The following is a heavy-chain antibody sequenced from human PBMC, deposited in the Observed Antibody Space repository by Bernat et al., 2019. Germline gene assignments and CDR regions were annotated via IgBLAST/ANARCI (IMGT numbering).Heavy chain of an antibody. CDR1: GYTFTSYG. Sequence: QVQLVQSGAEVKKPGASVKVSCKASGYTFTSYGISWVRQAPGQGLEWMGCISAYNGNTHYAQKLQGRFTMTTDTSTITAYMELRSLRSDDTAVYYCARGPTTMLVEAGLYSSGWYEDYYFEYWGQGTLVTVSS. J-gene: IGHJ4*02. V-gene: IGHV1-18*01. CDR3: ARGPTTMLVEAGLYSSGWYEDYYFEY. D-gene: IGHD6-19*01. CDR2: ISAYNGNT.